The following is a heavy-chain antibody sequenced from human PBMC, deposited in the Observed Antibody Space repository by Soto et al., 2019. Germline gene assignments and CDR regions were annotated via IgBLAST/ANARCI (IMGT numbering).Heavy chain of an antibody. CDR1: GFTFSSYR. D-gene: IGHD4-17*01. CDR2: ITTYSTSI. CDR3: ARGYGDYIPDAFNI. Sequence: EVHLVESGGGLVKPGGSLRLSCAASGFTFSSYRMNWVRQAPGEGLEWVSSITTYSTSIYYADSVQGRFTISRDNAENSLFLQMNSLRAEDTAVYYCARGYGDYIPDAFNIWGQGKMVTVSS. V-gene: IGHV3-21*01. J-gene: IGHJ3*02.